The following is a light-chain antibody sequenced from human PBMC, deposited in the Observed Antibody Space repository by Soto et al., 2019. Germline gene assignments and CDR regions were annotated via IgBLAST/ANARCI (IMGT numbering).Light chain of an antibody. CDR2: DAS. Sequence: DIQMTQSPSTLSASVGDRVTITCRASQSISSWLAWYQQKPGKAPKLLIYDASSLGSGVPSRFIGSGSGTEYTPTISSLQPDDFAADYCQQYNSYPYTFGQGTKLEIK. CDR3: QQYNSYPYT. CDR1: QSISSW. V-gene: IGKV1-5*01. J-gene: IGKJ2*01.